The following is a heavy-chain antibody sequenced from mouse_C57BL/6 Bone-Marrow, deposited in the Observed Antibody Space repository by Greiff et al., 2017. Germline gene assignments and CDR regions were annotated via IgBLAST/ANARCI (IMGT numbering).Heavy chain of an antibody. CDR1: GYSFTGYY. Sequence: VQLKESGPELVKPGASVKISCKASGYSFTGYYMHWVKQSHGNILDWIGYIYPYNGVSSYNQKFKGKATLTVDTSSSTAYMQLSSLTSEDSAVYYCARAYGYGRYWYFDVWGTGTTVTVSS. CDR3: ARAYGYGRYWYFDV. CDR2: IYPYNGVS. D-gene: IGHD2-2*01. V-gene: IGHV1-31*01. J-gene: IGHJ1*03.